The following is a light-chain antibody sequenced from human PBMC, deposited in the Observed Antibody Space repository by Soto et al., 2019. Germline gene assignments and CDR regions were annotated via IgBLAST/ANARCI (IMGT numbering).Light chain of an antibody. J-gene: IGKJ1*01. CDR3: QQCNNWPRT. CDR1: QSVSSN. Sequence: EIVMAQSPATLSVSRGERATLSCRASQSVSSNLAWYQQKPGQAPRLLIYGASTRATGIPAKFSGSGSGTEFTLTISSLQSEDFAIYYCQQCNNWPRTFGHGTKVDIK. CDR2: GAS. V-gene: IGKV3-15*01.